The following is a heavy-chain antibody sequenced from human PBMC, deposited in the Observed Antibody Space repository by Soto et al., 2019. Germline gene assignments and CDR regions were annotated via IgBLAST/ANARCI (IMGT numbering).Heavy chain of an antibody. CDR1: GFTFISYA. D-gene: IGHD6-19*01. J-gene: IGHJ4*02. CDR3: VKVRSGWTRYFDY. CDR2: ISGSGGST. V-gene: IGHV3-23*01. Sequence: PGGSLRLSCAASGFTFISYAMSWVLQAPGKGLEWVSAISGSGGSTYYADSVKGRFTISRDNSKNTLYLQMNSLRAEDTAVYYCVKVRSGWTRYFDYCGQVTLVTVSS.